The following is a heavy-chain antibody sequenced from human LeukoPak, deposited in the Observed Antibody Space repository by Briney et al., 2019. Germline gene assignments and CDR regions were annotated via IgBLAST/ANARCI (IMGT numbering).Heavy chain of an antibody. CDR3: AREDGYCSGGNCYSYFDS. CDR1: KFIFSNYW. V-gene: IGHV3-7*01. D-gene: IGHD2-15*01. J-gene: IGHJ4*02. Sequence: GGSLRLSCAASKFIFSNYWMSWVRQAPGKGLEWVAYIKKTGSETYYVDSVKGRFTITRDNARNSLFLQMNSLRAEDTAVYYCAREDGYCSGGNCYSYFDSWGQGILVTVSS. CDR2: IKKTGSET.